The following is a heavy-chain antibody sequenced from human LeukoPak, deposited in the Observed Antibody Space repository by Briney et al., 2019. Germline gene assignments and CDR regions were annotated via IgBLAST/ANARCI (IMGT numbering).Heavy chain of an antibody. Sequence: PSETLSLTCTVSGGSISSSSYYWGWIRKPPGKGLVWIGSIYYSGSTYYNPSLKSRVTISVDTSKNQFSLKLGSVTAADTAVYYCARAVTFLGADYYYYYGMDVWGQGTTVTVSS. CDR2: IYYSGST. J-gene: IGHJ6*02. CDR3: ARAVTFLGADYYYYYGMDV. D-gene: IGHD3-16*01. CDR1: GGSISSSSYY. V-gene: IGHV4-39*07.